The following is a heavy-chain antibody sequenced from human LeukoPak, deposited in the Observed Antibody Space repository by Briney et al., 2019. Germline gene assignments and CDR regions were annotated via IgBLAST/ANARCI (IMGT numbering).Heavy chain of an antibody. J-gene: IGHJ4*02. V-gene: IGHV1-18*01. Sequence: ASVKVSCKASGYAFAFYGISWVRQAPGQGLEWMGWISVNNGNTHYAQKFQGRVTMTTDTSTSTAYMEVRNLRPDDTAVYFCQRITIFGVIIDFDYWGQGSLVTVSS. D-gene: IGHD3-3*01. CDR2: ISVNNGNT. CDR3: QRITIFGVIIDFDY. CDR1: GYAFAFYG.